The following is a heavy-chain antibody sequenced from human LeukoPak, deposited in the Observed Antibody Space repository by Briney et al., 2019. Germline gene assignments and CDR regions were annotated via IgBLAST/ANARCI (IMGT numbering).Heavy chain of an antibody. CDR3: ARGSSETYINWFDF. V-gene: IGHV1-46*01. D-gene: IGHD1-26*01. Sequence: GASVKVSCKASGYTFTNYYIHWVRQAPGQGLEWMGLINPSGGTTSYAQNFQGRVTMTRDTSTSTVYMELSSLRSEDTAMYYCARGSSETYINWFDFWVQGTLVTVSS. CDR1: GYTFTNYY. J-gene: IGHJ5*01. CDR2: INPSGGTT.